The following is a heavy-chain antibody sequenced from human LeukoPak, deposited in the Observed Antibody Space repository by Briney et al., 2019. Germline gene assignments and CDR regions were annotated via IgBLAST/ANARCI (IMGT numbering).Heavy chain of an antibody. CDR3: AKDQSSTSGSFPSH. J-gene: IGHJ4*02. D-gene: IGHD1-26*01. Sequence: PGGSLRLSCAASGFTFSSYGMHWVRQAPGKGLEWVAVISYDGSNKYYADSVKGRFTISRDNSKNTLYLQMNSLRAEDTAVYYCAKDQSSTSGSFPSHWGQGTLVTVSS. CDR2: ISYDGSNK. V-gene: IGHV3-30*18. CDR1: GFTFSSYG.